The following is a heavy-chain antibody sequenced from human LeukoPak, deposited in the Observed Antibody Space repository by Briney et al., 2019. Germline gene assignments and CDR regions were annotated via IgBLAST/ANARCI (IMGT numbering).Heavy chain of an antibody. CDR2: ISSSGGFS. CDR1: GFTFSGYA. V-gene: IGHV3-23*01. J-gene: IGHJ4*02. D-gene: IGHD3-10*01. Sequence: GGSPRLSCAASGFTFSGYAMSWVRQAPGQGLEWVSSISSSGGFSYYADSVKGRFTISRDDSKNTVSLQMNSLRAEDTAVYYCAKAEWGVFDYWGQGTLVTVSS. CDR3: AKAEWGVFDY.